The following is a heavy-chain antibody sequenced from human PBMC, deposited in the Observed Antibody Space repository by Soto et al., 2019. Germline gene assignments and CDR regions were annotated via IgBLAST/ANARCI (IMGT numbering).Heavy chain of an antibody. D-gene: IGHD3-10*01. CDR1: GFTFSSYA. CDR2: ISYDGSNK. CDR3: ARDLGYGSGDPNWFDP. V-gene: IGHV3-30-3*01. Sequence: GGSLRLSCAASGFTFSSYAMHWVRQAPGKGLEWVAVISYDGSNKYYADSVKGRFTISRDNSKNTLYLQMNSLRAEDTAVYYCARDLGYGSGDPNWFDPWVQGTLVTVSS. J-gene: IGHJ5*02.